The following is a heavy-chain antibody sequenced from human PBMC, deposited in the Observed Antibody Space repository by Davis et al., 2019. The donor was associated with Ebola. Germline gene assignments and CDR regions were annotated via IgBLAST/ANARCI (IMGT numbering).Heavy chain of an antibody. V-gene: IGHV3-7*01. CDR3: ARDTGDDFWSGYYGY. Sequence: GGSLRLSCAASGSTFSSYWMSRVRHAPGKGLEWVANIKQDGSEKYYVDSVKGRFTISRDNAKNSLYLQMNSLRAEDTAVYYCARDTGDDFWSGYYGYWGQGTLVTVSS. D-gene: IGHD3-3*01. J-gene: IGHJ4*02. CDR2: IKQDGSEK. CDR1: GSTFSSYW.